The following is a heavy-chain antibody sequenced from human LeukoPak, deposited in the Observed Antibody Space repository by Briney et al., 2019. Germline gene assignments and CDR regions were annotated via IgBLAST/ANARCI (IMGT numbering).Heavy chain of an antibody. CDR2: INHSGST. CDR3: ARGHCSSTSCYYYYYYMDV. D-gene: IGHD2-2*01. Sequence: PSETLSLTCAVYGGSFSGYYWSWIRQPPGKGLEWIGEINHSGSTNYNPSLKSRVTISVDTSKNQFSLKLSSVTAADTAVYYCARGHCSSTSCYYYYYYMDVWGKGTTVTVSS. V-gene: IGHV4-34*01. J-gene: IGHJ6*03. CDR1: GGSFSGYY.